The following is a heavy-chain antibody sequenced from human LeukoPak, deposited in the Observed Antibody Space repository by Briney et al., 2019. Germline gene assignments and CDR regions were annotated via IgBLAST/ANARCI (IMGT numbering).Heavy chain of an antibody. CDR2: INSGGST. CDR3: AAFRGGY. J-gene: IGHJ4*02. Sequence: GGSLRLSCAASGFTVSSDFMSWVRQAPGKGLEWVALINSGGSTYYADSVKGRFTISRDNSKNTLNFQMNNLRAEDTAVYYCAAFRGGYWGQGTLVSVSS. CDR1: GFTVSSDF. V-gene: IGHV3-53*01. D-gene: IGHD3-3*02.